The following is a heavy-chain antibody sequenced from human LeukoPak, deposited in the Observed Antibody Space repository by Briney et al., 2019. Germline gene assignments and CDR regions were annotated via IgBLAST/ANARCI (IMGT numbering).Heavy chain of an antibody. D-gene: IGHD3-9*01. CDR2: IHYSGGT. V-gene: IGHV4-59*01. J-gene: IGHJ4*02. CDR3: ARDSGRYFDWLFGI. Sequence: SETLSLTCTVSGGSISSYYWSWIRQPPGKGLEWIGYIHYSGGTNYNPSLKSRVSISVDTSKNQFSLKLSSVTAADTAVYYCARDSGRYFDWLFGIWGQGALVTVSS. CDR1: GGSISSYY.